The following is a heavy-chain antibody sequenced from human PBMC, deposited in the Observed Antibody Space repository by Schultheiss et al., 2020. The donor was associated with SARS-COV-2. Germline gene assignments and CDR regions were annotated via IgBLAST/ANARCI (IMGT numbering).Heavy chain of an antibody. J-gene: IGHJ3*02. Sequence: GGSLRLSCAASGFTFSSYGMHWVRQAPGKGLEWVAVIWYDGSNKYYADSVKGRFTISRDNSKNTLYLQMNSLRAEDTAVYYCARDRVQFQVVDAFDICGQGTMVTVSS. CDR1: GFTFSSYG. CDR3: ARDRVQFQVVDAFDI. CDR2: IWYDGSNK. D-gene: IGHD2-15*01. V-gene: IGHV3-33*01.